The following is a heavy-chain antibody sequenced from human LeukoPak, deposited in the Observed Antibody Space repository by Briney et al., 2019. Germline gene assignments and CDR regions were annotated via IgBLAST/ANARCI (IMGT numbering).Heavy chain of an antibody. CDR3: ARDRFLGPWGPLDP. J-gene: IGHJ5*02. CDR1: GGSFSDYY. CDR2: INHSGST. Sequence: PSETLSLTCAVYGGSFSDYYWSWIRQPPGKGREWIGEINHSGSTNYNPSLKSRVTISVDTSKNQFSLKLSSVTAADTAVYYCARDRFLGPWGPLDPWGQGTLVTVSS. D-gene: IGHD1-26*01. V-gene: IGHV4-34*01.